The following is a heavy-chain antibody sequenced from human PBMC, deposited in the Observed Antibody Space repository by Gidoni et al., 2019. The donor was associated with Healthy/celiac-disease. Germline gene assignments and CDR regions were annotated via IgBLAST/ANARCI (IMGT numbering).Heavy chain of an antibody. CDR3: TNDSGSYFDF. V-gene: IGHV3-15*01. CDR1: GFTFSNAW. D-gene: IGHD1-26*01. J-gene: IGHJ4*02. Sequence: EVQLVESGGGLVKPGGSLRLSCAASGFTFSNAWMSWVRQAPGKGLEWVGRIKSKTDGGATDYAAPVKGRFSSSRDDSKNTLFLQMNSLKTEDTAVFYCTNDSGSYFDFWGQGTLVIVSS. CDR2: IKSKTDGGAT.